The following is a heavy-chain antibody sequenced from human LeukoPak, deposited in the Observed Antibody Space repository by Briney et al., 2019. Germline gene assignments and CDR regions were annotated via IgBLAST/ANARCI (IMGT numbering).Heavy chain of an antibody. CDR1: GFTFSSYA. CDR3: AKDFHYYDSSGYYYGLFDY. D-gene: IGHD3-22*01. Sequence: GGSLRLSCAASGFTFSSYAMSWVRQAPGKGLEWVSAISGSGGSTYYADSVKGRFTISRDNSKNTLYLQTNSLRAEDTAVYYCAKDFHYYDSSGYYYGLFDYWGQGTLVTVSS. V-gene: IGHV3-23*01. J-gene: IGHJ4*02. CDR2: ISGSGGST.